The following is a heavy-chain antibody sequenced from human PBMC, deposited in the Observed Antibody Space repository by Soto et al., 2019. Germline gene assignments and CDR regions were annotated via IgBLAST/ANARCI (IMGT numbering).Heavy chain of an antibody. V-gene: IGHV3-66*01. CDR2: IYSGGST. J-gene: IGHJ4*02. CDR3: ARDPSPSVGDGYEIYFDY. Sequence: GGSLRLSCAASGFTVSSNYMSWVRQAPGKGLEWVSVIYSGGSTYYADSVKGRFTISRDNSKNTLYLQMNSLRAEDTAVYYCARDPSPSVGDGYEIYFDYWGQGTLVTVSS. CDR1: GFTVSSNY. D-gene: IGHD5-12*01.